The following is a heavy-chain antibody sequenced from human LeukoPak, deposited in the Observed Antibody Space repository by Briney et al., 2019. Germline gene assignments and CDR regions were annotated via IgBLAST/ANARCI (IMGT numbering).Heavy chain of an antibody. CDR1: GFTFRDFW. J-gene: IGHJ4*02. CDR2: INSDGSNI. Sequence: GGSLRLSCAASGFTFRDFWMHWVRQAPGKGLVWVSRINSDGSNITYADSVKGRFTISRDNAKNTLYLQMNNLRGEDTAVYYCARSRYSTSSGGFDYWGQGILDTVSS. CDR3: ARSRYSTSSGGFDY. V-gene: IGHV3-74*01. D-gene: IGHD6-6*01.